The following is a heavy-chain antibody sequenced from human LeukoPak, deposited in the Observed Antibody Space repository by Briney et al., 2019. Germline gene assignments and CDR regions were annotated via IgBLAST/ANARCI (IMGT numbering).Heavy chain of an antibody. J-gene: IGHJ4*02. D-gene: IGHD4-17*01. Sequence: PSETLSLTCTVSGGSISNYYWGWIRQPPGKGLEWIGSIHHSGSSYDSGSTYYNPSLRGRVTISVDTSKNHFSLKINSVTAAETAVYYCARVSARGGYGDDYFDYWGQGTLVTVSS. CDR1: GGSISNYY. CDR3: ARVSARGGYGDDYFDY. CDR2: IHHSGSSYDSGST. V-gene: IGHV4-38-2*02.